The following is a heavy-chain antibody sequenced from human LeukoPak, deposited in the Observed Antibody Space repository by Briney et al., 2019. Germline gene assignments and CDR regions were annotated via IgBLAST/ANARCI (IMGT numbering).Heavy chain of an antibody. V-gene: IGHV4-39*01. CDR1: GGSISITTYY. CDR2: IYFSGST. Sequence: PSDTLSLTCTVSGGSISITTYYWGWIRQPPGKGLEWIGTIYFSGSTYYNPSLKRRVTISVDTPKNQVSLTMSSVTAADTAVYYCANLGYYNYGMDVWGQGTTVTVSS. J-gene: IGHJ6*02. CDR3: ANLGYYNYGMDV.